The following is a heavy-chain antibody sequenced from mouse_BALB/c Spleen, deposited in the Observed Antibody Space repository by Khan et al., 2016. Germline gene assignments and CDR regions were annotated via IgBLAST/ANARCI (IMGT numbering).Heavy chain of an antibody. CDR2: INPGSSTI. V-gene: IGHV4-2*02. J-gene: IGHJ4*01. Sequence: EVKLLESGGGLVQPGGSLNLSCAASGFDFSRYWMSWARQAPGKGQEWIGEINPGSSTINYTPSLKDKFIISRDNAKNTLYLQMSKVRSEDTALSYCARSGTYAMDYWGQGTSVTVSS. CDR1: GFDFSRYW. D-gene: IGHD4-1*01. CDR3: ARSGTYAMDY.